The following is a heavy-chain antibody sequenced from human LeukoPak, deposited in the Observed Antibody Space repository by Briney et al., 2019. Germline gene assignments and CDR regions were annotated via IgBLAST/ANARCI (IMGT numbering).Heavy chain of an antibody. CDR3: ARGWGYSYGLFDY. CDR1: KFTFSSYW. V-gene: IGHV3-7*01. D-gene: IGHD5-18*01. Sequence: GGSLRLSCAASKFTFSSYWMSWVRQAPGKGLEWVANIKQDGSVQFYMDSLKGRFSVSRDNAKNTLYLQMNSLRAEDTAVYYCARGWGYSYGLFDYWGQGTLVTVSS. CDR2: IKQDGSVQ. J-gene: IGHJ4*02.